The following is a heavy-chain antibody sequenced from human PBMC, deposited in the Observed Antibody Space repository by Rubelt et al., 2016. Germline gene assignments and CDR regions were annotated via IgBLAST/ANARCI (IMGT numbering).Heavy chain of an antibody. D-gene: IGHD3-22*01. CDR2: INHSGST. J-gene: IGHJ4*02. CDR1: GGSFSGYY. V-gene: IGHV4-34*01. Sequence: QVQLQQWGAGLLKPSETLSLTCAVYGGSFSGYYWSWIRQPPGTGLAWIGEINHSGSTNYNPYLKSRVTISVDTSKNQFSPKLSSVTAADTAVYYCARGKEGLGVTMMDYWGQGTLVTVSS. CDR3: ARGKEGLGVTMMDY.